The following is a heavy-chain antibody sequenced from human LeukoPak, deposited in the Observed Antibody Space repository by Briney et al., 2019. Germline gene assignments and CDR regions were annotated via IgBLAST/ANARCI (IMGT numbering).Heavy chain of an antibody. Sequence: KPSETLSLTCTVSGGSISSNSYYWGWIRQPPGKGLEWIGYIYYSGSTNYNPSLKSRVTISVDTSKNQFSLKLSSVTAADTAVYYCARGGYYGSGNDFRFDPWGQGTLVTVSS. V-gene: IGHV4-61*05. CDR1: GGSISSNSYY. D-gene: IGHD3-10*01. CDR2: IYYSGST. J-gene: IGHJ5*02. CDR3: ARGGYYGSGNDFRFDP.